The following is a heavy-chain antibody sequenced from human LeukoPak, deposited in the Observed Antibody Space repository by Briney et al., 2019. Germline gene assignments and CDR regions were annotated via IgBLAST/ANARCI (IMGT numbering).Heavy chain of an antibody. Sequence: PSETLSLTCTASGGSISSYYWSWIRQPPGKGLEWIGYIYYSGSTNYNPSLKSRVTISVDTSKNQFSLKLSSVTAADTAVYYCAWGYNLDYFDYWGQGTLVTVSS. CDR3: AWGYNLDYFDY. CDR2: IYYSGST. CDR1: GGSISSYY. V-gene: IGHV4-59*01. J-gene: IGHJ4*02. D-gene: IGHD5-24*01.